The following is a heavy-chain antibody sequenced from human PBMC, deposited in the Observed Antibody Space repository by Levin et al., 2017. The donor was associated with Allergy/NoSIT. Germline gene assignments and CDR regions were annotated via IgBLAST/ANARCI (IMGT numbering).Heavy chain of an antibody. Sequence: SETLSLTCTVSGGSISSGGYYWSWIRQHPGKGLEWIGYIYYSGSTYYNPSLKSRVTISVDTSKNQFSLKLSSVTAADTAVYYCARETGPGSYGPHYYYGMDVWGQGTTVTVSS. D-gene: IGHD3-10*01. CDR2: IYYSGST. V-gene: IGHV4-31*03. J-gene: IGHJ6*02. CDR3: ARETGPGSYGPHYYYGMDV. CDR1: GGSISSGGYY.